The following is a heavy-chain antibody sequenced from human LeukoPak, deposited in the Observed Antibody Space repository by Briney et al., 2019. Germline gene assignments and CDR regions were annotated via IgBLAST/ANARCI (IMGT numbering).Heavy chain of an antibody. V-gene: IGHV4-31*03. D-gene: IGHD6-6*01. CDR3: AREWGGSSSSSVNWFDP. CDR2: IYYSGST. CDR1: GGSISSGGYY. Sequence: PSETLSLTCTVSGGSISSGGYYWSWIRQHPGKGLEWIGYIYYSGSTYYNPSLKSRVTISADTSKNQFSLKLSSVTAADTAVYYCAREWGGSSSSSVNWFDPWGQGTLVTVSS. J-gene: IGHJ5*02.